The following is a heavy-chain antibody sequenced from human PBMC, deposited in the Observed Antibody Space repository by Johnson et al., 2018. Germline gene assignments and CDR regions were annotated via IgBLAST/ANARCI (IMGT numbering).Heavy chain of an antibody. CDR1: GFTFSSYP. Sequence: QVQLVQSGGGVVQPGRSLRLSCAASGFTFSSYPIHWVRQAPGKGLAWVAVISSDGSNKYSADFVRGRFTISRDNSNNPLYLLINSLRDEDTAVYSCAGGPSSGYSDYSGQGTLVTVSS. V-gene: IGHV3-30-3*01. CDR2: ISSDGSNK. J-gene: IGHJ4*02. D-gene: IGHD3-22*01. CDR3: AGGPSSGYSDY.